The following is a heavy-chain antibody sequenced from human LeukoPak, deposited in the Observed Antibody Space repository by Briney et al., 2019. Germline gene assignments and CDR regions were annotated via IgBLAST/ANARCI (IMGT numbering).Heavy chain of an antibody. D-gene: IGHD6-19*01. Sequence: SETLSLTCTVSGGSISSYYWSWIRQPPGKGLEWIGHVFYTGTSNYNPSLKSRVTISVDRPNNQFSLRLTSVTAADTAVYYCARQGTYSSGWPFDYWGQGTLVTVSS. CDR1: GGSISSYY. CDR2: VFYTGTS. V-gene: IGHV4-59*01. CDR3: ARQGTYSSGWPFDY. J-gene: IGHJ4*02.